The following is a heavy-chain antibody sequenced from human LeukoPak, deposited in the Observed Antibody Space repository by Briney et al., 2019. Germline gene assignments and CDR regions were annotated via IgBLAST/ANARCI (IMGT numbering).Heavy chain of an antibody. CDR3: AREGKENGDYGTFDY. Sequence: GRSLRLSCAASGFTFSSYAMHWVRQAPGKGLEWVAVISYDGSNKYYADSVKGLFTISRDNSKNTLYLQMNSLRAEDTAVYYCAREGKENGDYGTFDYWGQGTLVTVSS. J-gene: IGHJ4*02. D-gene: IGHD4-17*01. CDR2: ISYDGSNK. CDR1: GFTFSSYA. V-gene: IGHV3-30-3*01.